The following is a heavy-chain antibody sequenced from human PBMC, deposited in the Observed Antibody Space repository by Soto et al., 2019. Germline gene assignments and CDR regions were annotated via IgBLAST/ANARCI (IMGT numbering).Heavy chain of an antibody. Sequence: EVQLVESGGGLVQPGGSLRLSCAVSGFTFSSSEMYWVRQAPGKGLEWISYIHPSGQPIFYADSVKGRFTISRDNANNSLFLQMNSLRAEDQAVYYCARRASRWGQGTMVTVSS. CDR2: IHPSGQPI. D-gene: IGHD1-26*01. CDR1: GFTFSSSE. V-gene: IGHV3-48*03. J-gene: IGHJ3*01. CDR3: ARRASR.